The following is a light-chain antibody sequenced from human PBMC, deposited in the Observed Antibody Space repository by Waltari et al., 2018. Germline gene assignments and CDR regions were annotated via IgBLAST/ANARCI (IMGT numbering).Light chain of an antibody. V-gene: IGLV6-57*03. J-gene: IGLJ2*01. CDR1: SGSIAVTF. Sequence: FVLTQPHSVSESTGKTVIISCTRSSGSIAVTFVQSFRQRPGSAPSTLIFEDRQRHIGVPNRFSASIDSPSNSASLTISGLEPEDEADYYCQSYDGRNHVIFGGGTKLTVL. CDR2: EDR. CDR3: QSYDGRNHVI.